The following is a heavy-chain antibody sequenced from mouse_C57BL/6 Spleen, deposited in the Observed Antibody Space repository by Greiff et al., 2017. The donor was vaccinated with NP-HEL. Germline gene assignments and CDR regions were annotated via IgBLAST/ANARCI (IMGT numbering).Heavy chain of an antibody. CDR3: TTSYGSSPFAY. Sequence: EVQLQQSGAELVRPGASVKLSCTASGFTITDDYMHWVKQRPEQGLEWIGWIDPENGDTEYASKFQGKATITADTSSNTAYLQLSSLTSEDTAVYYCTTSYGSSPFAYWGQGTLVTVSA. CDR2: IDPENGDT. J-gene: IGHJ3*01. D-gene: IGHD1-1*01. V-gene: IGHV14-4*01. CDR1: GFTITDDY.